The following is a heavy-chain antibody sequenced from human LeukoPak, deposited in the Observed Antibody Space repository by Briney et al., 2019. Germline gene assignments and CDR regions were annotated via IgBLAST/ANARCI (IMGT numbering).Heavy chain of an antibody. J-gene: IGHJ4*02. CDR2: ISAYNGDT. Sequence: GSVKVSCKASGYTFANYGLIWVRQAPGQGLEWMGWISAYNGDTNYEQKVQGRVTMTTDTSTSTAYMELRSLRSDDTAVYYCARGYYDSSGYYFILIDYWGQGTLVTVSS. CDR3: ARGYYDSSGYYFILIDY. CDR1: GYTFANYG. V-gene: IGHV1-18*01. D-gene: IGHD3-22*01.